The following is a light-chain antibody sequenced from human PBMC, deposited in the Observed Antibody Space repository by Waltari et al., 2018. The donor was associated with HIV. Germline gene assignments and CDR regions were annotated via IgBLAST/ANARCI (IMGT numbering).Light chain of an antibody. V-gene: IGKV3D-15*01. CDR2: HSS. Sequence: DILLTQSPATISVSPGGRVTVSCRASQNVDDKLAWYQQKPGPSPRLLIYHSSVRAAGVPTRFGGAGSATNFTLTITSLQSEDFALYFCQQYHHWPPLTFGGGSRVELK. J-gene: IGKJ4*01. CDR1: QNVDDK. CDR3: QQYHHWPPLT.